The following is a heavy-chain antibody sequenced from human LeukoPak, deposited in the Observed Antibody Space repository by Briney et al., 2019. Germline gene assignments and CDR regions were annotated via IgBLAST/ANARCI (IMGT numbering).Heavy chain of an antibody. Sequence: SVKVSCKASGGTFTNYAIHWVRQAPGQGLEWMGRIIPVFGTTNYAQKFQGRVTITADKSTSTAYMELSSLRSEDTAVYYCAKVGSKWYDFWGQGTLVTVSS. CDR1: GGTFTNYA. J-gene: IGHJ5*01. V-gene: IGHV1-69*06. CDR2: IIPVFGTT. CDR3: AKVGSKWYDF.